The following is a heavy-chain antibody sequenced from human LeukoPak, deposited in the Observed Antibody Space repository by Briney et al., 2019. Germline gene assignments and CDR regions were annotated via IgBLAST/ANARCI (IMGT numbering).Heavy chain of an antibody. J-gene: IGHJ4*02. CDR2: IIPILGIA. Sequence: SVKVSCKASGGTFSSYAISWVRQAPGQGLEWIGRIIPILGIANYAQKFQGRVTITADKSTSTAYMELSSLRSEDTAVYYCARDQTTYYDILTGYPAADYWGQGTLVTVSS. CDR1: GGTFSSYA. D-gene: IGHD3-9*01. CDR3: ARDQTTYYDILTGYPAADY. V-gene: IGHV1-69*04.